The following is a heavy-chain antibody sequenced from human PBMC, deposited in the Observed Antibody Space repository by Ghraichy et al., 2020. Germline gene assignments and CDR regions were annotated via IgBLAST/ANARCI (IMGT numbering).Heavy chain of an antibody. CDR3: ARGGTWQLGVCYYDY. CDR1: GFTVSSNY. J-gene: IGHJ4*03. Sequence: GGSLRLSCAASGFTVSSNYMSWVRQGPGKGLEWVSVIYSGGTIKYADSVKGRFTISRDNSKNTLYLQMNSLGPEDTAIYYCARGGTWQLGVCYYDYWGPGNLVTGSS. V-gene: IGHV3-66*02. D-gene: IGHD1-1*01. CDR2: IYSGGTI.